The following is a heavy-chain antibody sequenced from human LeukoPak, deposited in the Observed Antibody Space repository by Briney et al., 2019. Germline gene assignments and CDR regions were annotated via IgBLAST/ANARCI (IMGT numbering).Heavy chain of an antibody. CDR3: ARERRGNYFAFES. CDR2: ITSSAGST. Sequence: PGGSLRLSCAASGFSVSDYYMSWIRQSPGKGLEWISYITSSAGSTKYADSVKGRFTISKDKAKNSVALQMNGLKSEDTAVYYCARERRGNYFAFESWGQGTLVTVSS. J-gene: IGHJ4*02. D-gene: IGHD3-16*01. CDR1: GFSVSDYY. V-gene: IGHV3-11*05.